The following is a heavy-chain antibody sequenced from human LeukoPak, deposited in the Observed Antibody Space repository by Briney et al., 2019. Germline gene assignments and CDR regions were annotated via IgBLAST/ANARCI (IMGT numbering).Heavy chain of an antibody. D-gene: IGHD3-3*01. V-gene: IGHV3-48*01. CDR3: ARMSGSRLPGN. J-gene: IGHJ4*02. Sequence: GGSLRLSCAASGFTFSSYWMSWVRQAPGKGLEWVSYISNSGSAKYYAASVKGRFTISRDNGKNPLYLQMNSLRAEDTAVYYCARMSGSRLPGNWGQGTLVTVSS. CDR2: ISNSGSAK. CDR1: GFTFSSYW.